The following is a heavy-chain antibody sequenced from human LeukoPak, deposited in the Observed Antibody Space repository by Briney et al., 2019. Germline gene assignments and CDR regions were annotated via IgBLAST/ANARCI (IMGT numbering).Heavy chain of an antibody. D-gene: IGHD6-13*01. CDR2: IIPIFGTA. CDR1: GGTFSSYS. J-gene: IGHJ4*02. CDR3: ARGGIAAAGTVFDY. V-gene: IGHV1-69*05. Sequence: ASVKVSCKASGGTFSSYSISWVRQAPGQGLEWMGGIIPIFGTANYAQKFQGRVTITTDESTSTAYMELSSLRSEDTAVYYCARGGIAAAGTVFDYWGQGTLVTVSS.